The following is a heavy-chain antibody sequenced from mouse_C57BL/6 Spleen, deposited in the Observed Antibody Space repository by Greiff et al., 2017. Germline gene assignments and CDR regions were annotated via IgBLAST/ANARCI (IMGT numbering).Heavy chain of an antibody. CDR1: GYTFTSYW. D-gene: IGHD3-2*02. Sequence: VKLQQPGTELVKPGASVKLSCKASGYTFTSYWMHWVKQRPGQGLEWIGNINPSNGGTNYNEKFKSKATLTVDKSSSTAYMQLSSLTSEDSAVYYCARSELRLPYYYAMDYWGQGTSVTVSS. J-gene: IGHJ4*01. V-gene: IGHV1-53*01. CDR2: INPSNGGT. CDR3: ARSELRLPYYYAMDY.